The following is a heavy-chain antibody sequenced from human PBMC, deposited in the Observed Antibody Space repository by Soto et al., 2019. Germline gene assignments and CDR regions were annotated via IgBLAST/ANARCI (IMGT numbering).Heavy chain of an antibody. D-gene: IGHD3-9*01. CDR2: ISSSSSYI. V-gene: IGHV3-21*01. CDR1: GFTFSSHS. J-gene: IGHJ4*02. CDR3: ARGHYDILTSYYSVDY. Sequence: EVQLVESGGGLVKPGGSLRLSCAASGFTFSSHSRNWVRQAPGKGLEWVSFISSSSSYIYYVDSVKGRFTISRDNAKNSLYLQMNSLRAVDTAVYYCARGHYDILTSYYSVDYWGQGTMVTVSS.